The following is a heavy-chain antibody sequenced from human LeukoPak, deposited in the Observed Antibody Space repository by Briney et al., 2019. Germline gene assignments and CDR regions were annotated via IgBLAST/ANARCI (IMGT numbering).Heavy chain of an antibody. D-gene: IGHD6-13*01. CDR3: ATTNFGIAAAGLYYYYYMDV. CDR2: IIPIFGTA. J-gene: IGHJ6*03. CDR1: GGTFSSYA. V-gene: IGHV1-69*05. Sequence: GASVKVSCKASGGTFSSYAISWVRQAPGQGLEWMGGIIPIFGTANYAQKFQGRVTITTDESTSTAYMELSSLRSEDTAVYYCATTNFGIAAAGLYYYYYMDVWGKGTTVTVSS.